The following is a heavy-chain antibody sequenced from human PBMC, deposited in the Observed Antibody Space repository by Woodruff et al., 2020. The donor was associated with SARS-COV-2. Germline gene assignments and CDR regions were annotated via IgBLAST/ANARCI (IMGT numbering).Heavy chain of an antibody. CDR3: ASIAAGTPDAFDI. V-gene: IGHV1-69*01. Sequence: APGQGLEWMGGIIPIFGTANYAQKFQGRVTITADESTSTAYMELSSLRSEDTAVYYCASIAAGTPDAFDIWGQGTMVTV. D-gene: IGHD2-15*01. CDR2: IIPIFGTA. J-gene: IGHJ3*02.